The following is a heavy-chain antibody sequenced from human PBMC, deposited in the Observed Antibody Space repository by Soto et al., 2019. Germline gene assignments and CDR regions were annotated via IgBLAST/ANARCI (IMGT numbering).Heavy chain of an antibody. V-gene: IGHV3-30*18. CDR3: AKDLGDGYINDAFDM. Sequence: QVQLVESGGGVVQPGRSLRLSCAVSGFTFSSSGVHWVRQAPGKGLEWVAVISYHGNYKYYADSVKGRFTISRDNSKNTLYLQMNRLRAEDTAVYYCAKDLGDGYINDAFDMWGQGTMVTVSS. CDR2: ISYHGNYK. CDR1: GFTFSSSG. J-gene: IGHJ3*02. D-gene: IGHD1-1*01.